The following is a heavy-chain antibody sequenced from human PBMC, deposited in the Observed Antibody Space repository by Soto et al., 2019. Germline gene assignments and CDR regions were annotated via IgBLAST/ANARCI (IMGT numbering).Heavy chain of an antibody. CDR3: ARVFSSGSGWMYYFDV. D-gene: IGHD6-19*01. J-gene: IGHJ4*02. V-gene: IGHV4-4*02. CDR2: VFHTGGT. Sequence: QVQLQESGPGLVKPSETLSLTCTVSSDSIAGENWWSWVRQPPGLGLEWIGEVFHTGGTNYNPSLKNRATMEVGQSKNQFALTLISASAADTAVYYCARVFSSGSGWMYYFDVWGQGTLVSVSS. CDR1: SDSIAGENW.